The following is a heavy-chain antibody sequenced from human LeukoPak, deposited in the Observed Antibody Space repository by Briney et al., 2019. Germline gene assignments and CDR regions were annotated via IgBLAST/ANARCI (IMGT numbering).Heavy chain of an antibody. Sequence: SETLSLTCIVSGGSISSYYWSWIRQPPGKGLEWIGYIYYSGKTNYNPSLKSRVTTSVDTSKNQFSLRLSSVTAADTAVYYCARDSPDYYYYYMDVWGKGTTVTISS. CDR1: GGSISSYY. CDR2: IYYSGKT. V-gene: IGHV4-59*01. J-gene: IGHJ6*03. CDR3: ARDSPDYYYYYMDV.